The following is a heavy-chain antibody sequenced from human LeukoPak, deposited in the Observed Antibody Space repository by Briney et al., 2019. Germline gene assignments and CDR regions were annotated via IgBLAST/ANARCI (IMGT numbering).Heavy chain of an antibody. D-gene: IGHD3-22*01. Sequence: GGSLRLSCAASGFTFSSYGMHWVRQAPGKGLEWVAVISYDGSNRYYADSVKGRFTISRDNSKNTLYLQMNSLRAEDTAVYYCAKDLDYYDSSGYYYPDYWGQGTLVTVSS. V-gene: IGHV3-30*18. CDR2: ISYDGSNR. CDR3: AKDLDYYDSSGYYYPDY. CDR1: GFTFSSYG. J-gene: IGHJ4*02.